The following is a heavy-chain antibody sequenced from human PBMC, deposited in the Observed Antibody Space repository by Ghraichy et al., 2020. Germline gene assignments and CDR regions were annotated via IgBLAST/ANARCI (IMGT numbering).Heavy chain of an antibody. CDR1: GFTFSDYT. CDR2: ISYDGSNK. Sequence: GGSLRLSCVASGFTFSDYTMHWVRQAPGKGLEWVALISYDGSNKYYRDSVKGRFFTSRDNSLNTLYLQMTSLRAEDTAVYYCVRDGADLGSYEDRGVGNGLSDHWGRGTLVTVSS. V-gene: IGHV3-30-3*01. D-gene: IGHD3-10*01. J-gene: IGHJ4*02. CDR3: VRDGADLGSYEDRGVGNGLSDH.